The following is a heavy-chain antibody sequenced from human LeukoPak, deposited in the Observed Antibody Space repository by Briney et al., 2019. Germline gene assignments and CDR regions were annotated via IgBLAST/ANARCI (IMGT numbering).Heavy chain of an antibody. CDR1: GFTFSSYW. D-gene: IGHD6-13*01. CDR3: ARDLTAAGTGGDY. J-gene: IGHJ4*02. V-gene: IGHV3-7*03. CDR2: IKQDGSEK. Sequence: GGSLRLSCAASGFTFSSYWMSWVRQASGKGLEWVANIKQDGSEKYYVDSVKGRFTISRDNAKNSLYLQMNSLRAEDTAVYYCARDLTAAGTGGDYWGQGTLVTVSS.